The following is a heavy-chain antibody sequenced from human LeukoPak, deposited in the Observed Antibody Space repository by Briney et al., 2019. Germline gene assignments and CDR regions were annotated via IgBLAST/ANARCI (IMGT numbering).Heavy chain of an antibody. CDR1: GFTFSSYS. V-gene: IGHV3-21*01. J-gene: IGHJ4*02. CDR3: ARDGDDYGDYGDLGY. CDR2: ISSSSSYI. D-gene: IGHD4-17*01. Sequence: GGSLRLSCAASGFTFSSYSMNWVRQAPGKGLEWVSSISSSSSYIYYADSVKGRFTISRDNAKNSLYLQMNSPRAEGTAVYYCARDGDDYGDYGDLGYWGQGTLVTVSS.